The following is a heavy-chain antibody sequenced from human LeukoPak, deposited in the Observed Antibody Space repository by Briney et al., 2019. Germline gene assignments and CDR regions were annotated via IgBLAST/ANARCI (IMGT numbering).Heavy chain of an antibody. CDR3: AKMEGQRLYDYCMDV. CDR1: GFAFRNFS. Sequence: GSPRPSCSASGFAFRNFSMGWVRQAPGKGLGGVSAMSGSGYYTYYVESVKGRFTISRDNSKNTLYLHMNSLRADDTAVYYCAKMEGQRLYDYCMDVWGRGTTVTVSS. J-gene: IGHJ6*03. V-gene: IGHV3-23*01. D-gene: IGHD3-3*01. CDR2: MSGSGYYT.